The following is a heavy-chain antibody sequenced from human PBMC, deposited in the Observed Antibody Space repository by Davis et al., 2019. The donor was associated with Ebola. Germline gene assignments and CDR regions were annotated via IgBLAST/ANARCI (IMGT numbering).Heavy chain of an antibody. CDR3: ARLTYDSSGYQSDY. J-gene: IGHJ4*02. D-gene: IGHD3-22*01. CDR1: GGTFSSYA. Sequence: SVKVSCKASGGTFSSYAISWVRQAPGQGLEWMGGIIPIFGTANYAQKFQGRVTLTRDTSASTAYMELSSLRSEDTAVYYCARLTYDSSGYQSDYWGQGTLVTVSS. V-gene: IGHV1-69*05. CDR2: IIPIFGTA.